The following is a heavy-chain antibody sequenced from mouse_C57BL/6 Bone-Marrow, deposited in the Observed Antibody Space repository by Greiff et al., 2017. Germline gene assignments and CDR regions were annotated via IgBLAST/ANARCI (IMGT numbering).Heavy chain of an antibody. J-gene: IGHJ3*01. D-gene: IGHD2-4*01. CDR1: GYTFTSYW. V-gene: IGHV1-59*01. CDR2: IDPSDSYT. Sequence: QVQLQQPGAELVRPGTSVKLSCKASGYTFTSYWMHWVKQRPGQGLEWIGVIDPSDSYTNYNQKFKGKATLTVDTSSSTAYMHLSSLTSEDSAVYYCARWDYDWFAYWGQGTLVTVSA. CDR3: ARWDYDWFAY.